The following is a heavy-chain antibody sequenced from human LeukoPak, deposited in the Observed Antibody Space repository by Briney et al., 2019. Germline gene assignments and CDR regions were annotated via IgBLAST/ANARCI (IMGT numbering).Heavy chain of an antibody. CDR2: INTNTGNP. V-gene: IGHV7-4-1*02. J-gene: IGHJ3*02. CDR3: ARDSALGRYFDPSDAFDI. Sequence: ASVKVSCKASGYTFTSYAMNWVRQAPGQRLEWMGWINTNTGNPTYAQGFTGRFVFSLDTSVSTAYLQISSLKAEDTAVYYCARDSALGRYFDPSDAFDIWGQGTMVTVSS. CDR1: GYTFTSYA. D-gene: IGHD3-9*01.